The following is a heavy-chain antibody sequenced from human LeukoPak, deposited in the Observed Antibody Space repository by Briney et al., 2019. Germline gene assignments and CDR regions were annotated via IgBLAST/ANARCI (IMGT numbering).Heavy chain of an antibody. CDR3: ARGAFYYDNSGYKCFDY. Sequence: PSETLSLTCAVYGGSFSGYYWSWIRQPPGKGLEWIGEINHSGSTYYNPSLKSRVTISVDTSKNQFSLKLTSVTAADTAVYYCARGAFYYDNSGYKCFDYWGQGTLVTVSS. CDR1: GGSFSGYY. J-gene: IGHJ4*02. CDR2: INHSGST. V-gene: IGHV4-34*01. D-gene: IGHD3-22*01.